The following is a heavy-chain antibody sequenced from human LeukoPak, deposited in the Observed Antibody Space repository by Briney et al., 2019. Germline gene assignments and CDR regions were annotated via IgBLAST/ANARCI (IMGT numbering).Heavy chain of an antibody. J-gene: IGHJ4*02. CDR3: ARIPNYDILTGYSYYFDY. CDR2: IYYSGST. CDR1: GGSISSGGYY. D-gene: IGHD3-9*01. V-gene: IGHV4-31*03. Sequence: PSETLSLTCTVSGGSISSGGYYWSWIRQHPGKGLEWIGYIYYSGSTYYNPSLKSRVTISVDTSKNQFSLKLSSVTAADTAVYYCARIPNYDILTGYSYYFDYWGQGTLVTVSS.